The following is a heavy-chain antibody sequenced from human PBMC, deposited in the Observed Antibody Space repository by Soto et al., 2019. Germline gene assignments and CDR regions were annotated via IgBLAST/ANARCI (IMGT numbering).Heavy chain of an antibody. J-gene: IGHJ4*02. V-gene: IGHV1-69*01. Sequence: QEQLVQSGAEVKQPGSSVKVSCKDSGGLFSSFAISWVRQAPGQGLAWMGGIIPVFGTTNYAQKFQGRVTITADESTNTAYMELSSLTSDDTAMYYCARGGGPYVWFNEFWGQGTQVTVSS. CDR1: GGLFSSFA. D-gene: IGHD3-16*01. CDR2: IIPVFGTT. CDR3: ARGGGPYVWFNEF.